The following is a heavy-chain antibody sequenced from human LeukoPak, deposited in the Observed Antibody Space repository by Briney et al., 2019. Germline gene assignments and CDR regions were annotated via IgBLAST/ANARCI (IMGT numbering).Heavy chain of an antibody. Sequence: SVKVSCKASGFTFTSSAMQWVRQARGQRLEWIGWIVVGSGNTNYAQEFQERVTITRDMSTSTAYMELSSLRSEDTAVYCCAAVVYYGSGSYTYWFDPWGQGTLVTVSS. D-gene: IGHD3-10*01. CDR3: AAVVYYGSGSYTYWFDP. CDR1: GFTFTSSA. V-gene: IGHV1-58*02. J-gene: IGHJ5*02. CDR2: IVVGSGNT.